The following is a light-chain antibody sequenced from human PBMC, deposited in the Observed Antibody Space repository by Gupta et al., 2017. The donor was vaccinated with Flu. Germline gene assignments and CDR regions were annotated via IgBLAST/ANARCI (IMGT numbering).Light chain of an antibody. Sequence: GDSVTLTCRASQGITVNLAWCQQQPGKAPKLLIHDASTLQSGVPSRFSGSGFGTEFTLTINGLQPEDFATYYCQQLESYPLTFGGGTKVEIK. CDR2: DAS. CDR1: QGITVN. CDR3: QQLESYPLT. J-gene: IGKJ4*01. V-gene: IGKV1-9*01.